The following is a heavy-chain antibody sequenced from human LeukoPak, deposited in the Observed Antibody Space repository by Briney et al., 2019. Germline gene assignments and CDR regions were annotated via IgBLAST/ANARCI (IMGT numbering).Heavy chain of an antibody. J-gene: IGHJ4*02. CDR1: GFTFSTYA. CDR3: AKDLFAYCSGGSCYSPNFDY. V-gene: IGHV3-30*18. CDR2: ISYDGSNK. D-gene: IGHD2-15*01. Sequence: GGSLRLSCAASGFTFSTYAMSWVRQAPGKGLEWVAVISYDGSNKYYADSVKGRFTISRDNSKNTLYLQMNSLRAEDTAVYYCAKDLFAYCSGGSCYSPNFDYWGQGTLVTVSS.